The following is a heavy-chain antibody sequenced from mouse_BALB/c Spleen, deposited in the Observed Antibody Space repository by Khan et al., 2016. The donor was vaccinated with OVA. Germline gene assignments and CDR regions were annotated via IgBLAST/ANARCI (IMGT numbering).Heavy chain of an antibody. J-gene: IGHJ2*01. CDR3: ARGGFYGNSLFDY. Sequence: QVQLPPSFPSLFPPVASVKISCKASCYTFPDYYINWVQQKPGQGLEWIGWIYPGSGNTKYNEKFKGMATLTVDTSSSTAYMQLSSLTSEDTAVYFCARGGFYGNSLFDYWGQGTTLTVSS. D-gene: IGHD1-1*01. CDR2: IYPGSGNT. CDR1: CYTFPDYY. V-gene: IGHV1-84*02.